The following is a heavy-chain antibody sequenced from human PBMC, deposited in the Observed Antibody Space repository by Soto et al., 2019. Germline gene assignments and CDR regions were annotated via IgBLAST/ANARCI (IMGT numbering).Heavy chain of an antibody. Sequence: PSETLSLTCTVSGGSISSGNYYWSWIRQPPGKGLEWIGFISYSGTTHYSASLRSRVSISVDTSKNQFSLELSSVTAADTAVYYCARERPDGARLDPWGQGTLVTVSS. D-gene: IGHD6-6*01. J-gene: IGHJ5*02. V-gene: IGHV4-30-4*01. CDR2: ISYSGTT. CDR1: GGSISSGNYY. CDR3: ARERPDGARLDP.